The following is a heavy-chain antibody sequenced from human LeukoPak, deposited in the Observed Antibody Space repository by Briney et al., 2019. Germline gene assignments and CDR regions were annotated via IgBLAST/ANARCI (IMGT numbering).Heavy chain of an antibody. CDR3: AKDPNYYDSIGPSGP. CDR2: ISDGGGNT. CDR1: GFTFSTYA. D-gene: IGHD3-22*01. J-gene: IGHJ5*02. V-gene: IGHV3-23*01. Sequence: PGGSLRLPCAASGFTFSTYAMNWVRQAPGKGLEWISAISDGGGNTYYADSVKGRFTISRDNSKNTLYLQMNSLRAEDTAIYYCAKDPNYYDSIGPSGPWGQGTLVTVSS.